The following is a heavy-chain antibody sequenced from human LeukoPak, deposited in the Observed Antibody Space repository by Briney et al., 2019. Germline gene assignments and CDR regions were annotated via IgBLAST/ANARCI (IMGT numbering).Heavy chain of an antibody. CDR1: GFTFSSYG. Sequence: SGGSLRLSCAASGFTFSSYGMHWVRQAPGKGLEWVAVMWYDGSNKYYADSVKGRFTISRDNSKNTLYLQMNSLRAEDTAVYYCARDSGYVPNPRDIWGQGTMVTVSS. CDR3: ARDSGYVPNPRDI. CDR2: MWYDGSNK. J-gene: IGHJ3*02. D-gene: IGHD5-12*01. V-gene: IGHV3-33*01.